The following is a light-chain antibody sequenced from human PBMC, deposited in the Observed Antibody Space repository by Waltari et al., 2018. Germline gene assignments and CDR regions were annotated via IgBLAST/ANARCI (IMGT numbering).Light chain of an antibody. V-gene: IGLV2-23*02. CDR2: EVT. CDR1: SSDVGHYNL. J-gene: IGLJ1*01. Sequence: QSGLTQPASASGSPGQSITISCTGTSSDVGHYNLVSWYQQHPGKAPKLLIFEVTKRASGTSDRFSAYKSGNTASLTIAGLQAQEDEADYYCCSYVGLGTYVFGTGTKVTV. CDR3: CSYVGLGTYV.